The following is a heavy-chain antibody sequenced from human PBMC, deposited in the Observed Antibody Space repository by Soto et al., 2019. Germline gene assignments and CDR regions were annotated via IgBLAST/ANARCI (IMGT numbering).Heavy chain of an antibody. CDR2: ISSSSSYI. J-gene: IGHJ6*02. V-gene: IGHV3-21*01. CDR1: GFTFSSYS. D-gene: IGHD2-2*01. Sequence: LRLSCAASGFTFSSYSMNWVRQAPGKGLEWVSSISSSSSYIYYADSVKGRFTTSRDNAKNSLYLQMNSLRAEDTAVYYCARDRIVVVPAAGFYYYYGMDVWGQGTAVTVSS. CDR3: ARDRIVVVPAAGFYYYYGMDV.